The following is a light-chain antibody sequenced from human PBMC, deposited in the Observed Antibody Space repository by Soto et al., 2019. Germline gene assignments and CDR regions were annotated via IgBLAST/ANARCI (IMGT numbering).Light chain of an antibody. CDR3: QQHGQWPIT. V-gene: IGKV3D-15*01. Sequence: ERVMTQSPATLSLSPGGRAPLSCTASQSISDTLAWYQQKPGQAPRLLIYGISKRATDIPDRFSGSGSGTEFTLTISSLQPEDFATYYCQQHGQWPITFGQGTRLENK. CDR1: QSISDT. CDR2: GIS. J-gene: IGKJ5*01.